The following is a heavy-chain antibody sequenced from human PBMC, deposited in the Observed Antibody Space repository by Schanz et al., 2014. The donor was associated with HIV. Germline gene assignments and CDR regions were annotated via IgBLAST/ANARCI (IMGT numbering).Heavy chain of an antibody. J-gene: IGHJ5*02. CDR2: INPGEGTT. V-gene: IGHV1-46*01. CDR3: ARGEDWPGGASDH. D-gene: IGHD1-26*01. Sequence: QVQLVQSGAEVKKPGASVNVSCKASGYIFTRFYMHWVRQAPGQGLEWMGVINPGEGTTKYAQKFQGRVTMTRDTATSTVYMELSSLKSDDTAVYYCARGEDWPGGASDHWGQGTLVTVSS. CDR1: GYIFTRFY.